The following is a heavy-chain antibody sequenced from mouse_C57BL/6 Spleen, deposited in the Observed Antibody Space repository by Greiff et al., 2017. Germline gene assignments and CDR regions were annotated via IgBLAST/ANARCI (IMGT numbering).Heavy chain of an antibody. CDR1: GYAFTNYL. J-gene: IGHJ1*03. CDR3: ASDGYYWYFDV. Sequence: VQLQQSGAELVRPGTSVKVSCKASGYAFTNYLIEWVKQRPGQGLEWIGVINPGSGGTNYNEKFKGKATLTADQSSSTAYMQLSILTSEDSAVYFCASDGYYWYFDVWGTGTTVTVSS. D-gene: IGHD2-3*01. CDR2: INPGSGGT. V-gene: IGHV1-54*01.